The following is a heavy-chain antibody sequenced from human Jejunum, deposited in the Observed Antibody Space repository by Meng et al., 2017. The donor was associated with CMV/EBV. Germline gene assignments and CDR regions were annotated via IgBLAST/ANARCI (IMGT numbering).Heavy chain of an antibody. CDR1: GFNFNDYW. CDR2: IGYDGGER. Sequence: LRVSCAASGFNFNDYWMDWVRQAPGRGLEWVANIGYDGGERYYVNSVEGRFFIYRDNARNSLYLQMNSLRAEDSAIYYCTRALDYWGQGTLVTVSS. V-gene: IGHV3-7*04. CDR3: TRALDY. J-gene: IGHJ4*02.